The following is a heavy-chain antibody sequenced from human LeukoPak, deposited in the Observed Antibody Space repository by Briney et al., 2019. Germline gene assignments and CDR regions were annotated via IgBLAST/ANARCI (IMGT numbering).Heavy chain of an antibody. J-gene: IGHJ4*02. CDR3: AKDTGSGWVFDY. CDR2: ISYDGSNK. D-gene: IGHD6-19*01. V-gene: IGHV3-30*18. Sequence: GGSLRLSCAGSGFTFGGYGMHWFRKTPGKGLGWVAVISYDGSNKYYADSVKGRFTISRDNSKNTLYLQMNSLRAEDTAVYYCAKDTGSGWVFDYWGQGTLVTVSS. CDR1: GFTFGGYG.